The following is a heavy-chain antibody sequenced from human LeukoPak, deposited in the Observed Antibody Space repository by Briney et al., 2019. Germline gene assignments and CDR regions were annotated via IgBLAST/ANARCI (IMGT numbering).Heavy chain of an antibody. V-gene: IGHV1-8*01. CDR3: ARGLGDYNTDWFPVSGY. CDR2: MNPGSGDT. CDR1: GYTFTTYD. J-gene: IGHJ4*02. D-gene: IGHD3-9*01. Sequence: ASVKVSCKASGYTFTTYDMTWVRQATGQGLEWMGWMNPGSGDTAYAQKFRDRVTMTRDTSISTAYMDLSSLESEDTAIYYCARGLGDYNTDWFPVSGYWGQGTLVTVSS.